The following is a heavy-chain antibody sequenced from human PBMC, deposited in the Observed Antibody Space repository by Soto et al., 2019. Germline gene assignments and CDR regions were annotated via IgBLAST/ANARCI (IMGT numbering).Heavy chain of an antibody. CDR3: ARADSSFSWDYYYGMDV. CDR1: GFTFSSYS. D-gene: IGHD6-6*01. CDR2: ISSSSSTI. J-gene: IGHJ6*02. Sequence: EVQLVESGGGLVQPWGSLRLSCAASGFTFSSYSMNWVRQAPGKGLEWVSYISSSSSTIYYADSVKGRFTISRDNAKNSLYLQMNSLRDEDTAVYYCARADSSFSWDYYYGMDVWGQGTTVTVSS. V-gene: IGHV3-48*02.